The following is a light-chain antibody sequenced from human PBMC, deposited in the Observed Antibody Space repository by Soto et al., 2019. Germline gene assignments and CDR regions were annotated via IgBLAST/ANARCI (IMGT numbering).Light chain of an antibody. CDR1: QTISSW. CDR2: KAS. J-gene: IGKJ1*01. Sequence: EIQMTQSAATLSASLGDRVTITWRASQTISSWLAWYQQKPGKAPKLLIYKASTLKSGVPSRFSGSGSGTEFTLTISSLQTDDFATYYCQHYNSYSEAFGQGTKVDI. CDR3: QHYNSYSEA. V-gene: IGKV1-5*03.